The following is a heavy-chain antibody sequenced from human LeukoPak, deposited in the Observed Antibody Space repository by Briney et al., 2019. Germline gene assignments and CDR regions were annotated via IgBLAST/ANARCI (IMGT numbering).Heavy chain of an antibody. Sequence: ASGPTLVKPTQTLTLTCTFSGFSLSTSGVGVGWIRQPPGKALEWLALIYWDDDKRYSPSLKSRLTITKDTSKNQVVLTMTNMDPVDTATYSCAHSTIYYDILTGYRRAVGYFQHWARAPWSPSPQ. D-gene: IGHD3-9*01. CDR1: GFSLSTSGVG. J-gene: IGHJ1*01. CDR3: AHSTIYYDILTGYRRAVGYFQH. CDR2: IYWDDDK. V-gene: IGHV2-5*02.